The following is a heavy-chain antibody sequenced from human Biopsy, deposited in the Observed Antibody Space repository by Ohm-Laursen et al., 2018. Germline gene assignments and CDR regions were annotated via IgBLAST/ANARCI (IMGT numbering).Heavy chain of an antibody. D-gene: IGHD5-12*01. Sequence: TLSLTCTLSGGSVTSRTHYWGWIRQTPGKGLEWIGTVYYSGSTYYNPSLKSRLSIAIDTSKNQFSVSLRSVTAADTAVYYCARADMVTTIVDYWGQGTLVTVSS. V-gene: IGHV4-39*07. CDR3: ARADMVTTIVDY. CDR1: GGSVTSRTHY. J-gene: IGHJ4*02. CDR2: VYYSGST.